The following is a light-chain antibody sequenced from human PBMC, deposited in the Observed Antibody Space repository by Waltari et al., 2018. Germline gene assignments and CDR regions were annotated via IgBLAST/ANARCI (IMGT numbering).Light chain of an antibody. CDR1: QSVSSSY. V-gene: IGKV3-20*01. CDR3: QQYGSSPPYT. Sequence: EIVLTQSPGTLSLSPGERATLSCRASQSVSSSYLAWYQQKPGQAPRLLIIGASSRATGIPDRFSGRVSGTDFTLTISRLEPEDFAVYYCQQYGSSPPYTFGQGTKLEIK. CDR2: GAS. J-gene: IGKJ2*01.